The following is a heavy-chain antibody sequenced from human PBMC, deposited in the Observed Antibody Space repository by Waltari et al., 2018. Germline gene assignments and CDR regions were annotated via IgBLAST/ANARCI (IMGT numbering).Heavy chain of an antibody. CDR1: GFTSRSYW. V-gene: IGHV3-7*01. CDR3: ARPLIFYSNYGY. CDR2: IKQDGSEK. J-gene: IGHJ4*02. Sequence: EVQLVESGGGLVQPGGSLRLSCAASGFTSRSYWMSWGRQAPVKGLEWVANIKQDGSEKYYVDSVKGRFTISRDNAKNSLYLQMNSLRAEDTAVYYCARPLIFYSNYGYWGQGTLVTVSS. D-gene: IGHD4-4*01.